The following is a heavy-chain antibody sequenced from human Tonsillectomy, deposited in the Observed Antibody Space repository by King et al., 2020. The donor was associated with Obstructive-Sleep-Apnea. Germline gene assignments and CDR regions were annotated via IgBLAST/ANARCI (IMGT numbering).Heavy chain of an antibody. CDR1: GFTFSSYA. J-gene: IGHJ6*02. CDR2: ISGSGGST. V-gene: IGHV3-23*04. CDR3: AKVTLGSDYYYYGINV. Sequence: VQLVESGGGLVQPGGSLRLSCAASGFTFSSYAMSWVRQAPGKGLEWVSAISGSGGSTYYADSVKGRFTISRDNSKNTLSLQMNSLRAADTAVYYCAKVTLGSDYYYYGINVWGQGTTVTVSS. D-gene: IGHD1-26*01.